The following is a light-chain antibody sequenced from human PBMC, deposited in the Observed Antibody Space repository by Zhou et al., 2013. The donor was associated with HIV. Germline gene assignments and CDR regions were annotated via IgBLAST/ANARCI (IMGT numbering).Light chain of an antibody. CDR2: GAS. CDR1: QGISNY. J-gene: IGKJ2*01. CDR3: QKXDSAPHT. V-gene: IGKV1-27*01. Sequence: DIQMTQSPSSLSASVGDRVTITCRASQGISNYLAWYQQKPGKVPEVLIHGASILQSGVPSRFSGSGSGTDFTLTISSLQPEDVATYYCQKXDSAPHTFGQGTKLEIK.